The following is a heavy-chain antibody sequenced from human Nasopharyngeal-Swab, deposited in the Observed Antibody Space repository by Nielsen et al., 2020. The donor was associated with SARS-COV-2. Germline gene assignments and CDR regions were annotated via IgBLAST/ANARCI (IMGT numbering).Heavy chain of an antibody. J-gene: IGHJ6*02. D-gene: IGHD4-11*01. Sequence: GGSLRLSCAASGFSFSTHAMTWIRQAPGKGLEWVSSLGVGGGPTYYADSAKGRFTISRDNAKNSLYLQMNSLRAEDTAVYYCARDHLMTVTIPYYYYGMDVWGQGTTVTVSS. V-gene: IGHV3-23*01. CDR3: ARDHLMTVTIPYYYYGMDV. CDR1: GFSFSTHA. CDR2: LGVGGGPT.